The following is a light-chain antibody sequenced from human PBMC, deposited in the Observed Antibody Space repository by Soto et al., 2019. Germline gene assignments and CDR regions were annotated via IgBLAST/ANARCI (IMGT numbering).Light chain of an antibody. Sequence: EIEFSQSPATLSLSPGERATLPCRASQSVSSYLAWYQQKPGQAPRLLIYDASNRATGIPARFSGSGSGTDFTLTISSLEPEDFAVYYCQQSYSTPLAFGPGTKVDIK. CDR1: QSVSSY. CDR2: DAS. CDR3: QQSYSTPLA. J-gene: IGKJ3*01. V-gene: IGKV3-11*01.